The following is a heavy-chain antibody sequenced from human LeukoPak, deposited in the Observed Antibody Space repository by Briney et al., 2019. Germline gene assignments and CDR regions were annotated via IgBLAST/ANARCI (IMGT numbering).Heavy chain of an antibody. CDR1: GYTFTSYG. CDR2: ISAYNSNT. V-gene: IGHV1-18*01. CDR3: ARDETLPSMYSSSWYYFDY. J-gene: IGHJ4*02. D-gene: IGHD6-13*01. Sequence: ASVKVSCKASGYTFTSYGISWVRQAPGQGLEWMGWISAYNSNTNNAQKLQGRFTMTTDTSTSTAYMELRCLRSDDTAVYYCARDETLPSMYSSSWYYFDYWGQGTLVTVSS.